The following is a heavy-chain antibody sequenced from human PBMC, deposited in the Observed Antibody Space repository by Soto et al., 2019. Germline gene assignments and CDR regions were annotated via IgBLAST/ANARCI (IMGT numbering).Heavy chain of an antibody. CDR2: ISGGGGST. CDR1: GFTFGNYG. Sequence: EVQLLESGGGLVQPGGSLRLSCAASGFTFGNYGMNWVRQAPGKGLEWVSGISGGGGSTYYGDSVKGRFTISRDPSKNTVFLEMNSLRAEDTAVYYCAKGFIVVVTVIRPDDAFDVWGQGTLVTVSS. D-gene: IGHD2-21*02. V-gene: IGHV3-23*01. CDR3: AKGFIVVVTVIRPDDAFDV. J-gene: IGHJ3*01.